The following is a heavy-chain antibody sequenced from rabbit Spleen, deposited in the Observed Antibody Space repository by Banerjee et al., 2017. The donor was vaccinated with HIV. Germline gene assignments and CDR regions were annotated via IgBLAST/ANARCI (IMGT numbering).Heavy chain of an antibody. D-gene: IGHD8-1*01. CDR1: GFSISSYY. CDR3: ARDGAGGSYFAL. Sequence: QLEESAGGLVQPGGSLTHTCTASGFSISSYYMNWVRQAPGKGLEWIGYIDPVFGITYYANWVNGRFSISRENAQNTVFLQMTSLTAADTATYFCARDGAGGSYFALWGQGTLVTVS. J-gene: IGHJ4*01. V-gene: IGHV1S7*01. CDR2: IDPVFGIT.